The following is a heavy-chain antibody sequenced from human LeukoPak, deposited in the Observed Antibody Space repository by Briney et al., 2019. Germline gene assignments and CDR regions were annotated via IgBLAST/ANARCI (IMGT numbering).Heavy chain of an antibody. V-gene: IGHV3-23*01. D-gene: IGHD7-27*01. Sequence: GGSLRLSCAASGFTFSSYTMSWVRQAPGKGLEWVSTITTSDGNTYYADSVKGRFTVSRDNSKNTLFLQMNSLRAEDAAVYYCAKDGGLWVSAHWGDSWGRGTLVTVSS. CDR3: AKDGGLWVSAHWGDS. J-gene: IGHJ4*02. CDR1: GFTFSSYT. CDR2: ITTSDGNT.